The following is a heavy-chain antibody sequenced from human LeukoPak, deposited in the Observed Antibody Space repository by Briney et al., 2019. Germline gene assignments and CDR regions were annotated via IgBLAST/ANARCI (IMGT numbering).Heavy chain of an antibody. CDR3: AKDPGYQVVYCFDY. D-gene: IGHD2-2*01. V-gene: IGHV3-23*01. Sequence: GGSLRLSCAASGFTFSGYSMSWVRQAPGEGLEWVSGISGSGGSTDYADSVKGRFTISRDNSKNTLYLQMNSLRVEDTAVYYCAKDPGYQVVYCFDYWGQGTLVTVSS. CDR2: ISGSGGST. J-gene: IGHJ4*02. CDR1: GFTFSGYS.